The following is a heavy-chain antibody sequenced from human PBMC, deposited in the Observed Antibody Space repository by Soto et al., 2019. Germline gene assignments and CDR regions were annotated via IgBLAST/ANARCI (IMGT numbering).Heavy chain of an antibody. J-gene: IGHJ5*02. CDR3: ARDFFDSSDYTTNWFDP. CDR2: INYSGTT. V-gene: IGHV4-39*01. D-gene: IGHD3-22*01. CDR1: GGSISSSSYY. Sequence: SETLSLTCTVSGGSISSSSYYWAWVRQPPGKGPEWIGSINYSGTTYYNSSLKSRVTISVDTSKNQFSLNLSSVTAADAALYYCARDFFDSSDYTTNWFDPWGQGTLVTVSS.